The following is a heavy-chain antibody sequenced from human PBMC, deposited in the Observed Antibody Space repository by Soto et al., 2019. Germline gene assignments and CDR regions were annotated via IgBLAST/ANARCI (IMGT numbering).Heavy chain of an antibody. D-gene: IGHD6-13*01. J-gene: IGHJ4*02. CDR2: ISSSRTYI. CDR3: ARGHLAAASQDDNYFDY. V-gene: IGHV3-21*01. CDR1: GFTFSSYS. Sequence: GGSLRLSCAASGFTFSSYSMNWVRQAPGKGLEWVSSISSSRTYIYYADSVKGRFTSSRDNAKNSLYLQMNSLRAEDTAVYYCARGHLAAASQDDNYFDYWGQGTLVTVSS.